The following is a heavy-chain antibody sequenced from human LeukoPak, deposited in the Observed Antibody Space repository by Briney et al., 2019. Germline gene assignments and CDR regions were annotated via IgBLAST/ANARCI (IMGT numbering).Heavy chain of an antibody. D-gene: IGHD6-19*01. J-gene: IGHJ3*02. Sequence: GGSLRLSCAASGFTFSSYAIHWVRQAPGKGLEWVAVISYDGSNKYYADSVKGRFTISRDNSKNTLYLQMNSLRAEDTAVYYCARVEQWLVLNDAFDIWGQGTMVTVSS. CDR2: ISYDGSNK. CDR3: ARVEQWLVLNDAFDI. V-gene: IGHV3-30*03. CDR1: GFTFSSYA.